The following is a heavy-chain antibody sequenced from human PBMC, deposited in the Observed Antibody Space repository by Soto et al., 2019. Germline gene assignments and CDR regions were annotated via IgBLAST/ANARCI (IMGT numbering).Heavy chain of an antibody. CDR1: GFTFYSYA. Sequence: GGSLSLSCAASGFTFYSYAMSWVRQAPGKGLEWVSAISGSGGSTYYADSVKGRFTISRDNTKNTLYLQMNSLRAEDPAVYYCAKDQARVRDYRAYWGQGTLVAVSS. D-gene: IGHD4-4*01. V-gene: IGHV3-23*01. J-gene: IGHJ4*02. CDR3: AKDQARVRDYRAY. CDR2: ISGSGGST.